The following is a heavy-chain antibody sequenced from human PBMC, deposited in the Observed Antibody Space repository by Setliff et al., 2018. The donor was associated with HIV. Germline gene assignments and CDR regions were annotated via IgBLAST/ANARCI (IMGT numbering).Heavy chain of an antibody. CDR2: IHTSGRT. V-gene: IGHV4-4*08. J-gene: IGHJ5*02. CDR1: GDSISGYY. D-gene: IGHD1-1*01. Sequence: SETLSLTCTVSGDSISGYYWNWIRQPPGRGLEWIGYIHTSGRTKYNPSLKSRLTILVDTSKKQFSLRLTSVAAADTAVYYCSRAAYDAVDWLDPWGQGTLVTVSS. CDR3: SRAAYDAVDWLDP.